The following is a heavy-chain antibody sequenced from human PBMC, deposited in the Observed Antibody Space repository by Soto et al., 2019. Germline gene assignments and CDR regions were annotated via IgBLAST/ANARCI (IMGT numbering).Heavy chain of an antibody. CDR2: INAGNGNT. J-gene: IGHJ3*02. V-gene: IGHV1-3*01. Sequence: ASVKVSCKASGYTFTSYAMRWVRQAPGQRLEWMGWINAGNGNTNYAQKLQGRVTMTTDTSTSTAYMELRSLRSDDTAVYYCARDPDAFDIWGQGTMVTVSS. CDR1: GYTFTSYA. CDR3: ARDPDAFDI.